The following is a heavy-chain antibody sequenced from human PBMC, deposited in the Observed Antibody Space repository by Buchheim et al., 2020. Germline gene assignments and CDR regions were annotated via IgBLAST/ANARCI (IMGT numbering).Heavy chain of an antibody. CDR2: ISEDGREK. CDR3: VKSRSGYYPRNFYFYMHV. Sequence: QVHLVESGGGVVQPGGSLRLSCGASGFTFRNYGMHWVRQAPGKGLEWVAVISEDGREKYYTDSVKGRFTISRDNSTSTVDLQINSLRREDAAVYYCVKSRSGYYPRNFYFYMHVWGKGTT. J-gene: IGHJ6*03. CDR1: GFTFRNYG. D-gene: IGHD3-3*01. V-gene: IGHV3-30*18.